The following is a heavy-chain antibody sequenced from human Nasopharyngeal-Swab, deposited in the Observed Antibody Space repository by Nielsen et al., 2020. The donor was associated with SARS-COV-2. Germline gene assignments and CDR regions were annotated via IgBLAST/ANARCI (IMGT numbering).Heavy chain of an antibody. CDR3: AKVRFSMYFFDMDV. CDR2: MYAGGDI. D-gene: IGHD3-3*01. V-gene: IGHV3-53*01. J-gene: IGHJ6*03. CDR1: GFDVSGNY. Sequence: GGSLRLSCAASGFDVSGNYMSWFRQAPGKGLEWVSVMYAGGDIYYADSVKGRFTISRDSSKNTLYLQMNSLRAEDTAVYFCAKVRFSMYFFDMDVWGQGTTVTVSS.